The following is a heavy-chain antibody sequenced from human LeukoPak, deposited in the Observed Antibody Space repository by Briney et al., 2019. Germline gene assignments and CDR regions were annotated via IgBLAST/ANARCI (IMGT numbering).Heavy chain of an antibody. V-gene: IGHV3-30*04. CDR3: ARVQGRYSKGSGFDY. CDR2: ISYDGSNK. J-gene: IGHJ4*02. Sequence: PGWALRLSCEASGFTFSSYAMHWVRQAPGKGLEWVAVISYDGSNKYYADSVKGRFTISRDNSKNTLYLQMNSLRAEDTAVYYCARVQGRYSKGSGFDYWGQGTLVTVSS. CDR1: GFTFSSYA. D-gene: IGHD5-18*01.